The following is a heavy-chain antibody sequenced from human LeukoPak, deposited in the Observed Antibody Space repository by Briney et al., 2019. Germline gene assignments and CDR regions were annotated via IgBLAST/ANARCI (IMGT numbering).Heavy chain of an antibody. J-gene: IGHJ6*02. CDR1: GYTFTGYY. Sequence: GASVKVSCTASGYTFTGYYMHWVRQAPGQGLEWMGRINPNSGGTNYAQKFQGRVTMTRDTSISTAYMELSRLRSDDTAVYYCAGLLWFGEPAYGMDVWGQGTTVTVSS. D-gene: IGHD3-10*01. CDR2: INPNSGGT. CDR3: AGLLWFGEPAYGMDV. V-gene: IGHV1-2*06.